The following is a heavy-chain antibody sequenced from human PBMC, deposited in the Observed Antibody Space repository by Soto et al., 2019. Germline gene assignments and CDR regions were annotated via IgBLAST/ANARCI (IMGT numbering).Heavy chain of an antibody. CDR1: GFSLSTTGVG. D-gene: IGHD6-13*01. J-gene: IGHJ5*02. CDR2: IYWDGEK. Sequence: QITLKESGPTLVKPTQTLTLTCTFSGFSLSTTGVGVGWIRQPPGKALEWLALIYWDGEKRYSPSLKSRLTINKDTSKNQVVLTMTNMDPVATATYYCAHRPWYAFEPWGQGILVTVSS. V-gene: IGHV2-5*02. CDR3: AHRPWYAFEP.